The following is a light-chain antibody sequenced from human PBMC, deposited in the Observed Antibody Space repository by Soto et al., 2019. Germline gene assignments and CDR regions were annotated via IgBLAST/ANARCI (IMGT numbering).Light chain of an antibody. J-gene: IGLJ1*01. CDR3: CSYAGSYTFYV. CDR1: SSDVDGYNY. CDR2: DVS. V-gene: IGLV2-11*01. Sequence: QSALTQPRSVSGSPGQSVTISCTGTSSDVDGYNYVSWYQQHPDKAPKLMIYDVSKRPSGVPDRFSGSKSGNTASLTISGLQAEDEADYYCCSYAGSYTFYVFGTGTKLTVL.